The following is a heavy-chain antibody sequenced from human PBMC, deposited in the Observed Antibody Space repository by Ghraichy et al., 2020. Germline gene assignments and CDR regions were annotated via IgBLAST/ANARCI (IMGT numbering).Heavy chain of an antibody. V-gene: IGHV1-8*01. CDR3: ARGFGYSSSEKNYFDY. Sequence: ASVKVSCKASGYTFTSYDINWVRQATGQGLEWMGWMNPNSGNTGYAQKFQGRVTMTRNTSISTAYMELSSLRSEDTAVYYCARGFGYSSSEKNYFDYWGQGTLVTVSS. J-gene: IGHJ4*02. CDR1: GYTFTSYD. CDR2: MNPNSGNT. D-gene: IGHD6-6*01.